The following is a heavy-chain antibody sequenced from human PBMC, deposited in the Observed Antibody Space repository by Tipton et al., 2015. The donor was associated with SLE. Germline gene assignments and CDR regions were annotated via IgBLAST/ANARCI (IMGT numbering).Heavy chain of an antibody. J-gene: IGHJ2*01. V-gene: IGHV4-59*03. CDR3: ASQGVHYDSSGYYPPAYFDL. CDR1: GASLGSFF. CDR2: YFSGST. D-gene: IGHD3-22*01. Sequence: TLSLTCTVSGASLGSFFWTWIRQPPGKGLEWIGYYFSGSTNYDPSLKSRVTMSVDTSKNQLSLNLTSVTAADSAVYYCASQGVHYDSSGYYPPAYFDLWGRGTQVIVSS.